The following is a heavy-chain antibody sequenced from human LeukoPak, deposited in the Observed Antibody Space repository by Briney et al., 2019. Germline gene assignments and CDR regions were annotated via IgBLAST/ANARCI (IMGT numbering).Heavy chain of an antibody. V-gene: IGHV4-61*02. Sequence: SQTLSLTCTVSGGSITSGNYFWSWIRQPAGKGLGWIWRTTPSRSTHYNPSVKTRVTILVDTSNNHFSLRLSSVTAADTAVYYCTRDGRRGTFGDAFDLWGQGTIITVSS. CDR2: TTPSRST. J-gene: IGHJ3*01. CDR3: TRDGRRGTFGDAFDL. CDR1: GGSITSGNYF. D-gene: IGHD1-26*01.